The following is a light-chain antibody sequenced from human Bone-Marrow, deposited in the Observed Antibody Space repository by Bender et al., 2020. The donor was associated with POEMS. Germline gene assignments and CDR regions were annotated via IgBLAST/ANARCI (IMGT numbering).Light chain of an antibody. CDR1: SSNIGSEF. J-gene: IGLJ3*02. CDR2: RTN. Sequence: QSVLTQPPSVSGTPGQRVTISCSGSSSNIGSEFVYWYQQLPGTAPKLLIFRTNQRPSGVPNRFSASKSGSSASLAISGLQSEDAADYYCSTWDDRLNAWLFGGGTKLTVL. CDR3: STWDDRLNAWL. V-gene: IGLV1-44*01.